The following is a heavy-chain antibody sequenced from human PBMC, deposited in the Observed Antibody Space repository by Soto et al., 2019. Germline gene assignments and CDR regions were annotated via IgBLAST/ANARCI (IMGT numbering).Heavy chain of an antibody. CDR2: IRSKPNNYAT. CDR3: TRHVSDF. J-gene: IGHJ4*01. Sequence: GGSVRRSCAACGFNVSSSAMHWVRQASGKGLEWVGRIRSKPNNYATAYAASVKGRFSISRDDSKNTAYLQMNSLKTEDTAVYYCTRHVSDFWGQGTLVTVSS. V-gene: IGHV3-73*01. CDR1: GFNVSSSA. D-gene: IGHD3-3*01.